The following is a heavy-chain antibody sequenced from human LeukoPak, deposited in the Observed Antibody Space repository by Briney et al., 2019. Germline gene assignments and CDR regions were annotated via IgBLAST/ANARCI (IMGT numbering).Heavy chain of an antibody. Sequence: SVKVSCKASGGTFSSYAISWVRQAPGQGLEWMGRIIPILGIASYAQKFQGRVTITADKSTSTAYMELSSLRSEDTAVYYCARGRYGPSPFDYWGQGTLVTVSS. J-gene: IGHJ4*02. CDR3: ARGRYGPSPFDY. CDR2: IIPILGIA. D-gene: IGHD5-18*01. CDR1: GGTFSSYA. V-gene: IGHV1-69*04.